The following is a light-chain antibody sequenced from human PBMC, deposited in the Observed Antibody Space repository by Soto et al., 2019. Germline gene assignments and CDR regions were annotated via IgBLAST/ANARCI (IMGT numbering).Light chain of an antibody. CDR1: QSVSSSY. CDR3: QQYGTSPPNT. J-gene: IGKJ2*01. Sequence: ESVLTQSAGTLSLSPGERATLSCRASQSVSSSYLAWYQQKPGQAPRLLIYGASSRATGIPDRFSGSGSGTDFTLTISRLEPEDFAVYFCQQYGTSPPNTFGQGTKVDIK. CDR2: GAS. V-gene: IGKV3-20*01.